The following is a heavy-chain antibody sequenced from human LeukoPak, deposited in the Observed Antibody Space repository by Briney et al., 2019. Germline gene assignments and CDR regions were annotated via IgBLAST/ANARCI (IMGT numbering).Heavy chain of an antibody. D-gene: IGHD6-13*01. J-gene: IGHJ4*02. CDR1: GGTFSSYA. CDR3: AIASSGAAADYYFDY. CDR2: IIPIFGTA. Sequence: SVKVSCKASGGTFSSYAISWVRQASGQGLEWMGGIIPIFGTANYAQKFQGRVTITADESTSTAYMELSSLRSEDTAVYYCAIASSGAAADYYFDYWGQGTLVTVSS. V-gene: IGHV1-69*13.